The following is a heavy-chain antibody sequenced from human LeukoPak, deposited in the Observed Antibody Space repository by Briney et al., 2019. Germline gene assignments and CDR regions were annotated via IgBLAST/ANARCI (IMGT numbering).Heavy chain of an antibody. V-gene: IGHV3-30*04. Sequence: PGGSLRLSCAASEFTFISSSMYWVRQAPGKGLEWVAVISYDGGKKSYADSVKGRSTISRDNSRNTLYLQMSSLRADDTAVYYCARVGRPNLKGNPYYYYYMDVWGKGTTVTVSS. CDR3: ARVGRPNLKGNPYYYYYMDV. D-gene: IGHD1-26*01. J-gene: IGHJ6*03. CDR2: ISYDGGKK. CDR1: EFTFISSS.